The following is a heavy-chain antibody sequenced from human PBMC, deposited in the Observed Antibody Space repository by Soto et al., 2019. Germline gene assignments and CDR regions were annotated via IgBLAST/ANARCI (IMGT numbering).Heavy chain of an antibody. CDR3: ARPPLVPAADVGGDSFDI. V-gene: IGHV3-66*01. D-gene: IGHD2-2*01. CDR2: IYSGGST. J-gene: IGHJ3*02. Sequence: EVQLVESGGGLVQPGGSLRLSCAASGFTVSSNYMSWVRQAPGKGLEWVSVIYSGGSTYYADSLKGRFTISRDNTTNKLYLQMTSLRAEDPAGDYCARPPLVPAADVGGDSFDILGQGTMVTVSA. CDR1: GFTVSSNY.